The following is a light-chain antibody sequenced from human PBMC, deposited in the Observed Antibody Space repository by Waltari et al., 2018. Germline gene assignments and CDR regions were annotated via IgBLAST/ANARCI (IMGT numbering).Light chain of an antibody. V-gene: IGLV2-14*03. CDR3: SSYTSSNTWV. CDR2: DVS. J-gene: IGLJ3*02. CDR1: SSDVGGYNY. Sequence: QSALTQPASVSGSPGQSITISCTGTSSDVGGYNYVSWYQQHPGKAPKLMIYDVSNRPSGLSNRCSGSKSGNTASLTISGLQAEDEADYDCSSYTSSNTWVFGGGTKLTVL.